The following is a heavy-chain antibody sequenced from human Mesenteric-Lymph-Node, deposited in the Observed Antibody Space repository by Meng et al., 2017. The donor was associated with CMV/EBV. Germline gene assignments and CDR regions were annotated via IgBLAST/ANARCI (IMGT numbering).Heavy chain of an antibody. D-gene: IGHD3-22*01. CDR1: GGPINSYS. V-gene: IGHV4-59*01. CDR2: ISYSGNT. J-gene: IGHJ5*02. CDR3: ARRDSSGYGNYWFYP. Sequence: SETLSLTCTVSGGPINSYSWSWIRQPPGKGLEWIGYISYSGNTNYNPSLKSRLTMSIDMSKNQFSLKVNSVTAADTAVYYCARRDSSGYGNYWFYPWGQGTLVTVSS.